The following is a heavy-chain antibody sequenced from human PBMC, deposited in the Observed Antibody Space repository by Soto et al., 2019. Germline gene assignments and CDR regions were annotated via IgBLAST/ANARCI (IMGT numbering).Heavy chain of an antibody. J-gene: IGHJ4*02. CDR1: GYTFTAYY. CDR2: INPNSGAT. D-gene: IGHD4-4*01. Sequence: ASVKVSCKTSGYTFTAYYIHWVRQAPGQGLEWMGWINPNSGATKYAQKFQGWVTMTRDTSISTAYMELSRLTSDDTAVYYCARAPPMADTTGFDYWGQGTLVTVSS. V-gene: IGHV1-2*04. CDR3: ARAPPMADTTGFDY.